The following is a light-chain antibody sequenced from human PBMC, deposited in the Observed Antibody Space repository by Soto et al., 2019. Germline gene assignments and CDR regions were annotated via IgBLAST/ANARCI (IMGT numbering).Light chain of an antibody. V-gene: IGKV2-28*01. CDR2: LGS. CDR1: QSLLLSNGYNY. CDR3: MQALQTPIT. J-gene: IGKJ5*01. Sequence: DIVMTQSPLSLPVTPGEPVSISCRSSQSLLLSNGYNYLDWYLQKPGQSPQLLIYLGSNRASGVADRFSGSGSGTDFTLKISRVEAEDVGVYYCMQALQTPITFGQGTRLEIK.